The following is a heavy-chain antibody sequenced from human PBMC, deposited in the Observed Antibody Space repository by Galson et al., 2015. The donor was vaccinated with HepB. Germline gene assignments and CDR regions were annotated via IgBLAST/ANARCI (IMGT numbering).Heavy chain of an antibody. D-gene: IGHD6-25*01. J-gene: IGHJ4*02. CDR1: GFTFSSYG. CDR3: ASAIAARRGFDY. CDR2: IWYDGSNK. Sequence: SLRLSCAASGFTFSSYGMHWVRQAPGKGLEWVAVIWYDGSNKYYADSVKGRFTISRDNSKNTLYLQMNSLRAEDTAVYYCASAIAARRGFDYWGQGTLVTVSS. V-gene: IGHV3-33*01.